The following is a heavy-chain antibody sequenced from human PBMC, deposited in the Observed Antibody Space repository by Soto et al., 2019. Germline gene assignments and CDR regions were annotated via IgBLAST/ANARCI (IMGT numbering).Heavy chain of an antibody. CDR1: GYTFTSYG. J-gene: IGHJ6*02. CDR3: ARAAKGSYSSSWYEPSGYYYGMDV. V-gene: IGHV1-18*01. CDR2: ISAYNGNT. D-gene: IGHD6-13*01. Sequence: ASVKVSCKASGYTFTSYGISWVRQAPGQGLEWMGWISAYNGNTNYAQKLQGRVTMTTDTSTSTAYMELRSLRSDDTAVYYCARAAKGSYSSSWYEPSGYYYGMDVWGQGTTVTVSS.